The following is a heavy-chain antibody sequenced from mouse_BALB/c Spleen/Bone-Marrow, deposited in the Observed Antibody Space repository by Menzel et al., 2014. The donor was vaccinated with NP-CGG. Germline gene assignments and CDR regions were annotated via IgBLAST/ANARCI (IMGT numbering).Heavy chain of an antibody. Sequence: EVQLQQSGAELVKPGASVKLSCTASGFNIKDTYMHWVKQSPEHSLEWIGRIDPANGNTKYDPKFQGKATITADTSSITAYLQLSSLTSEDPAVYYCAVITTGAWFAYWGQGTLVTVSA. V-gene: IGHV14-3*02. CDR1: GFNIKDTY. J-gene: IGHJ3*01. CDR3: AVITTGAWFAY. D-gene: IGHD2-4*01. CDR2: IDPANGNT.